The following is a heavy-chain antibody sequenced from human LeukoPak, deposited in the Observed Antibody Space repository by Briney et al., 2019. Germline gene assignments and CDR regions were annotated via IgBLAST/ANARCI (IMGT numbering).Heavy chain of an antibody. V-gene: IGHV4-34*01. CDR2: INHSGRA. CDR1: GGSFSSYS. Sequence: SETLSLTCTASGGSFSSYSWSWIRQPSGKGLEWIGEINHSGRANYSPSLQSRVTISIDTSKNQFSLILNSVTAADTSVYFCARFDPGLGWAFDYWGQGTLVTVSS. J-gene: IGHJ4*02. D-gene: IGHD3-16*01. CDR3: ARFDPGLGWAFDY.